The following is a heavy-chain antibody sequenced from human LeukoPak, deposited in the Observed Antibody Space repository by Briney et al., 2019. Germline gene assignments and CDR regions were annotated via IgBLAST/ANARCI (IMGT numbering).Heavy chain of an antibody. D-gene: IGHD1-7*01. CDR3: SRATNWNYAFDI. J-gene: IGHJ3*02. V-gene: IGHV1-18*04. Sequence: ASVKVACKASGYTFTITGSSCVRQAPEQPLEWLEWITAFHRSTIYYQNPQRRVTITTAAYTTTAHLELRSLRFTDTAVYYCSRATNWNYAFDIWGQGTMVTVSS. CDR2: ITAFHRST. CDR1: GYTFTITG.